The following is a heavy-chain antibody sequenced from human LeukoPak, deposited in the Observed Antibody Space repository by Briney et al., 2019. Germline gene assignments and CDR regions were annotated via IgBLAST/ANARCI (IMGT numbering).Heavy chain of an antibody. CDR1: GGSISSYY. Sequence: SETLSLTCTVSGGSISSYYWSWIRQPPGKGLEWTGYIYYSGSTNYNPSLKSRVTISVDTSKDQFSLKLSSVTAADTAVYYCARNWGGNWYFDLWGRGTLVTVSS. J-gene: IGHJ2*01. CDR3: ARNWGGNWYFDL. D-gene: IGHD7-27*01. V-gene: IGHV4-59*08. CDR2: IYYSGST.